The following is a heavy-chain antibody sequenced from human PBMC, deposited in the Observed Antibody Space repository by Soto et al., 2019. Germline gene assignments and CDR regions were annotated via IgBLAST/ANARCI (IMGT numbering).Heavy chain of an antibody. J-gene: IGHJ5*02. CDR3: AKAWAPAVNWFGL. CDR2: IFTSGST. D-gene: IGHD6-25*01. Sequence: PSETLSLTCTVSGGPISGYYWNWIRQPAGKGLEWIGRIFTSGSTNYNPSLKIRVTMSVDTSKNQFSLNLNNVTAADTAVYYCAKAWAPAVNWFGLWGQGTLVTVS. V-gene: IGHV4-4*07. CDR1: GGPISGYY.